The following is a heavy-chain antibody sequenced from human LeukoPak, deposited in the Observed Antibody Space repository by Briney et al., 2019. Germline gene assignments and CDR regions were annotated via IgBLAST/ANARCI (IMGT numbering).Heavy chain of an antibody. J-gene: IGHJ5*02. CDR2: INPNSGGT. CDR3: ARGRTTENWFDP. D-gene: IGHD4-17*01. CDR1: GYTFTGYY. V-gene: IGHV1-2*02. Sequence: ASVKVSCKASGYTFTGYYMHWVRQAPGQGREWMGWINPNSGGTNYAQKFQGRGTMTRDTSISTAYMELSRLRSDDTAVYYCARGRTTENWFDPWGQGTLVTVSS.